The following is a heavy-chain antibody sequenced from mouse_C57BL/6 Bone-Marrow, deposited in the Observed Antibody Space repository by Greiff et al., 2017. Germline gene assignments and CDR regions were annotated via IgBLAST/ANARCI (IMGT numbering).Heavy chain of an antibody. J-gene: IGHJ2*01. D-gene: IGHD1-1*01. CDR3: ARGDYYDSSYFDY. Sequence: QVHVKQPGAELVRPGSSVKLSCKASGYTFTSYWMHWVKQRPIQGLEWIGNIDPSDSETHYNQKFKDKATLTVDKSSSTAYMQLNSLTSEDSAVYYCARGDYYDSSYFDYWGQGTTLTVSS. CDR1: GYTFTSYW. V-gene: IGHV1-52*01. CDR2: IDPSDSET.